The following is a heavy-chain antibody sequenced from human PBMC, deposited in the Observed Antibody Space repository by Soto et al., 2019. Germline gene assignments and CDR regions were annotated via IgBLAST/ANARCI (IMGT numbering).Heavy chain of an antibody. CDR1: GGSISNYY. CDR3: AKDSGYNYGYFRWFDY. CDR2: IFYSGST. Sequence: PSETLSLTCTVSGGSISNYYWSWIRQPPGRGLEWIGHIFYSGSTNYNPALKSRVTISVDTSKSQFSLKLSSVTAADTAVYYCAKDSGYNYGYFRWFDYWGQGTLVTVSS. J-gene: IGHJ5*01. V-gene: IGHV4-59*01. D-gene: IGHD5-18*01.